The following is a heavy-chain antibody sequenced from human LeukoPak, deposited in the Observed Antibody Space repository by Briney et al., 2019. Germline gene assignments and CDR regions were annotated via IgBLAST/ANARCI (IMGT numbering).Heavy chain of an antibody. V-gene: IGHV1-69*01. Sequence: SVKVSCKASGGTFSSYAISWVRQAPGQGLEWMGGIIPIFGTANYAQKFQGRVTITADESTSTAYVELGSLRSEDAAVYYCASLVGEYYFDYWGQGTLVTVSS. D-gene: IGHD1-26*01. CDR3: ASLVGEYYFDY. CDR2: IIPIFGTA. J-gene: IGHJ4*02. CDR1: GGTFSSYA.